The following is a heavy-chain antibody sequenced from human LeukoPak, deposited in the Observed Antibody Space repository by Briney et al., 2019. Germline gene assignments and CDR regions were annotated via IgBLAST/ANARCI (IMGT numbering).Heavy chain of an antibody. V-gene: IGHV4-34*01. J-gene: IGHJ5*02. CDR3: ARGAVSSNWFDP. CDR2: INHSGST. Sequence: NASETLSLTCAVYGGSFSGYYWSWIRQPPGKGLEWIGEINHSGSTNYNPSLKSRVTISVDTSKNQFSLNLSSVTAADTAVYYCARGAVSSNWFDPWGQGTLVTVSS. CDR1: GGSFSGYY.